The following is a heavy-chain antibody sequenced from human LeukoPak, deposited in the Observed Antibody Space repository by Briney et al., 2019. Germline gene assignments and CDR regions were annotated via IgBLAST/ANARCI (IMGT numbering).Heavy chain of an antibody. V-gene: IGHV3-30*04. CDR2: ISYDGSNK. CDR3: AKPPSYYYYYYMDV. CDR1: GFTFSSYA. J-gene: IGHJ6*03. Sequence: GGSLRLSCAASGFTFSSYAMHWVRQAPGKGLEWVAVISYDGSNKYYADSMKGRFTISRDNSKNTLYLQMNSLRAEDTAVYYCAKPPSYYYYYYMDVWGKGTTVTISS.